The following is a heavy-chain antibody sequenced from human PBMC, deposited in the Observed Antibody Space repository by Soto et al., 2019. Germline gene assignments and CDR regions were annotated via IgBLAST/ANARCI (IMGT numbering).Heavy chain of an antibody. J-gene: IGHJ4*02. D-gene: IGHD3-16*02. Sequence: GASVKVSCKASGYTFTNYAMHWVRQAPGQRLEWMGWINAGNGDTKYSQNFQGRVTTTRDTSASTAYMELSSLRSEDTAVYYCTRSALRPFGGLIGPFDYWGQGTLVTVSS. V-gene: IGHV1-3*01. CDR2: INAGNGDT. CDR3: TRSALRPFGGLIGPFDY. CDR1: GYTFTNYA.